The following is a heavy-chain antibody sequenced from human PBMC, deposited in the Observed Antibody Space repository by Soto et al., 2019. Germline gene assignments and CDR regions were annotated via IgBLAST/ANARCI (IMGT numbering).Heavy chain of an antibody. CDR3: ARDERAFDI. J-gene: IGHJ3*02. CDR2: IWYDGSNK. CDR1: GFTFSSYG. V-gene: IGHV3-33*01. Sequence: QVQLVESGGGVVQPGRSLRLSCAASGFTFSSYGMHWVRQAPGKGLEWVAVIWYDGSNKYYADSVKGRFTISRDNSKSTLYLQMNSLRAEDTAVYYCARDERAFDIWGQGTMVTVSS.